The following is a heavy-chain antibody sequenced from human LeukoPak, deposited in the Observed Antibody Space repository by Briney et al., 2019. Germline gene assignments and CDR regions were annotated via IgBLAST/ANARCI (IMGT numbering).Heavy chain of an antibody. D-gene: IGHD5-12*01. Sequence: SETLSLTRTVSGGSISSYYWSWIRQPPGKGLEWIGYIYYSGSTNYNPSLKSRVTISVDTSKNQFSLKLSSVTAADTAVYYCARLPVRSGYGYDAFDIWGQGTMVTVSS. CDR1: GGSISSYY. J-gene: IGHJ3*02. CDR3: ARLPVRSGYGYDAFDI. CDR2: IYYSGST. V-gene: IGHV4-59*08.